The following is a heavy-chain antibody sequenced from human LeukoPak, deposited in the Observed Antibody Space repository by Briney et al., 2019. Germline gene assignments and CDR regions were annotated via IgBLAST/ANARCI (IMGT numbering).Heavy chain of an antibody. CDR2: FGNSA. D-gene: IGHD1-26*01. CDR3: AKVQWELPNYFDY. J-gene: IGHJ4*02. V-gene: IGHV3-23*01. CDR1: GFTFSRYA. Sequence: PGGSLRLSCAASGFTFSRYAMSWVRQAPGKGLEWVSTFGNSAHYADSVKGRFTISRDNSKNTLYLQMNSLRAEDTAVYYCAKVQWELPNYFDYWGQGTLVTVSS.